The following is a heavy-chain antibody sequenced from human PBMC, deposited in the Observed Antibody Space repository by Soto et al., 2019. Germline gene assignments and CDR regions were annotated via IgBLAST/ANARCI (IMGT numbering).Heavy chain of an antibody. J-gene: IGHJ6*02. CDR2: ISYDGSNK. Sequence: GSLRLSCAASGFTFSSYAMHWVRQAPGKGLEWVAVISYDGSNKYYADSVKGRFSISRDNSKNTLYLQMNSLRAEDTAVYYCASKNRIAAAGRQVYYYYYGMDVWGQGTTVTVSS. D-gene: IGHD6-13*01. CDR3: ASKNRIAAAGRQVYYYYYGMDV. V-gene: IGHV3-30-3*01. CDR1: GFTFSSYA.